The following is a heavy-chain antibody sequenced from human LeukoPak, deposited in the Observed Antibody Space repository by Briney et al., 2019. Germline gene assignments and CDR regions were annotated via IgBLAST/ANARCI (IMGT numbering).Heavy chain of an antibody. CDR3: ARELDSSGSRSIGY. D-gene: IGHD3-22*01. CDR2: IIPILGIA. V-gene: IGHV1-69*04. J-gene: IGHJ4*02. Sequence: ASVKVSCKASGGTFSSYAISWVRQAPGQGLEWMGRIIPILGIANYAQKFQGRVTITADKSTSTAYMELSSLRSEDTAVYYCARELDSSGSRSIGYWGQGTLVTVSS. CDR1: GGTFSSYA.